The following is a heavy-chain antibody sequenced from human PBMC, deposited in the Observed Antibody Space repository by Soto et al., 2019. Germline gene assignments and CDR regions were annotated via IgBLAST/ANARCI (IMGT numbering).Heavy chain of an antibody. CDR3: ARGYYDSSGYTVFDY. Sequence: GGSLRLSCAASGFTFSDYYMSWIRQAPGKGLEWVSCISSSSSYTNYADSVKGRFTISRDNAKNSLYLQMNSLRAEDTAVYYCARGYYDSSGYTVFDYWGQGTLVTVSS. V-gene: IGHV3-11*06. D-gene: IGHD3-22*01. CDR1: GFTFSDYY. CDR2: ISSSSSYT. J-gene: IGHJ4*02.